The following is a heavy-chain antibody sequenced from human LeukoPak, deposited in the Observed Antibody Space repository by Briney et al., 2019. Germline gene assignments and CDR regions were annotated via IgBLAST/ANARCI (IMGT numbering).Heavy chain of an antibody. CDR3: ATGVRAIPIYY. V-gene: IGHV1-69*16. Sequence: GASVKASCKASGGSFSSSTLSWVRQAPGQGPEWMGGILPILGSATYAQKFQGRVTITTDESTNTAYMELRSLRSDDTAVFYCATGVRAIPIYYWGQETLVTVSS. CDR1: GGSFSSST. D-gene: IGHD2-21*01. J-gene: IGHJ4*02. CDR2: ILPILGSA.